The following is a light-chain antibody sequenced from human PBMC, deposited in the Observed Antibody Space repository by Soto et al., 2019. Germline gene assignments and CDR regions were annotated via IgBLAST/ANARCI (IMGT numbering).Light chain of an antibody. J-gene: IGKJ5*01. CDR3: KQSYTTPIT. V-gene: IGKV1-9*01. CDR1: QGISSY. CDR2: AAY. Sequence: DIQLTQSPSFLSASVGDRVTITCRASQGISSYLAWYQQKPGKAHKLLIYAAYTLQSGVQSRFSGSGSGTEFTLTIRSLQPEDFATYYCKQSYTTPITFGQGTRLEIK.